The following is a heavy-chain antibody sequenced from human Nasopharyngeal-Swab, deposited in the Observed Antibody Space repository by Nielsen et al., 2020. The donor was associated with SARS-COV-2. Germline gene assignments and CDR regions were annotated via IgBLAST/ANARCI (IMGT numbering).Heavy chain of an antibody. CDR3: ARDPILGPPDYFDY. CDR2: IKQGGSEQ. CDR1: GFPFRNYY. Sequence: GESLKISCAASGFPFRNYYMTWVRQPPGKGLEWVANIKQGGSEQFYVDSVKGRFTISRDDAKNSVYLQMNSLRAEDTAVYFCARDPILGPPDYFDYWGRGTLVIVSS. J-gene: IGHJ4*02. V-gene: IGHV3-7*04. D-gene: IGHD1-14*01.